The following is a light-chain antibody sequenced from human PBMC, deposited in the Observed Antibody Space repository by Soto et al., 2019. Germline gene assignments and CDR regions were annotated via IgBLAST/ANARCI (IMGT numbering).Light chain of an antibody. J-gene: IGKJ4*01. CDR3: EQRSNWPPALT. CDR1: QSVGTF. CDR2: DAS. Sequence: EIVLTQSPATLSLSPGERATLSCRASQSVGTFLAWYQHKPGQAPRLLIYDASNRATGVPARFSGNGSGTDFTLTISSLEPEDFAVYYCEQRSNWPPALTFGGGTKV. V-gene: IGKV3-11*01.